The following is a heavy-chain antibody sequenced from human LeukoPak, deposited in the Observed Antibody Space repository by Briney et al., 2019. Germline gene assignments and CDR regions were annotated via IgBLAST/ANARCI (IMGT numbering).Heavy chain of an antibody. Sequence: SETLSLTCTVSGGSISSSSYYWGWIRQPPGKGLEWIGSIYYSGSTYYNPSLKSRVTISVDTSKNQFSLKLSSVTAAGTAVYYCARLGYSSGWSPYNWFDPWGQGTLVTVST. J-gene: IGHJ5*02. CDR2: IYYSGST. D-gene: IGHD6-19*01. CDR3: ARLGYSSGWSPYNWFDP. CDR1: GGSISSSSYY. V-gene: IGHV4-39*01.